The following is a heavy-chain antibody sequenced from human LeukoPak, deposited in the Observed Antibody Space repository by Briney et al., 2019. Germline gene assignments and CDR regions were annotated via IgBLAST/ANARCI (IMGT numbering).Heavy chain of an antibody. CDR3: ARDLAAAGTIAGFDP. Sequence: SETLSLTCTVSGGSISSYYWSWIRQPPGKGPEWIGYIYYSGSTNYNPSLKSRVTISVDTSKNQFSLKLSSVTAADTAVYYCARDLAAAGTIAGFDPWGQGTLVTVSS. CDR2: IYYSGST. V-gene: IGHV4-59*01. D-gene: IGHD6-13*01. CDR1: GGSISSYY. J-gene: IGHJ5*02.